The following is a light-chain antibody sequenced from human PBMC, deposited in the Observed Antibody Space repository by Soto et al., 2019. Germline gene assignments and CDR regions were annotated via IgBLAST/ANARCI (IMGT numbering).Light chain of an antibody. CDR3: EQYGSSPRT. J-gene: IGKJ1*01. V-gene: IGKV3-20*01. Sequence: EIVLTQSPGTLSLSPGERATLSCRASQSVSSIFLAWYQHKPGQAPSLLIDGASTRATGIPDRFSGSGSGTDFILTISRLEPEDFAVYYCEQYGSSPRTFGHGTRVEIK. CDR1: QSVSSIF. CDR2: GAS.